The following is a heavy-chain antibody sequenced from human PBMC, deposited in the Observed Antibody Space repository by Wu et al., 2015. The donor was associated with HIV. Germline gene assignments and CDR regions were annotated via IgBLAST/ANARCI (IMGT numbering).Heavy chain of an antibody. V-gene: IGHV1-2*02. CDR3: ARDLGLSSFDY. CDR2: INPNSGGT. Sequence: QVQLVQSEAEVKKPGASVKVSCKASGYTFTGHYLHWVRQAPGQGLEWMGSINPNSGGTNYAQKFQGRVTLSRDTYIRTAYMQLSRLIFDDTAVYYCARDLGLSSFDYWGQGTLVTVSS. D-gene: IGHD4/OR15-4a*01. J-gene: IGHJ4*02. CDR1: GYTFTGHY.